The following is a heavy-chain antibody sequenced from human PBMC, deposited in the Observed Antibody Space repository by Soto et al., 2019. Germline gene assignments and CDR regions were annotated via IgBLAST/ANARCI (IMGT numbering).Heavy chain of an antibody. CDR3: ASRGSYRLRTFDY. CDR1: GGSFSGYY. J-gene: IGHJ4*02. V-gene: IGHV4-34*01. CDR2: INHSGST. D-gene: IGHD1-26*01. Sequence: QVQLQQWGAGLLKHSETLSLTCAVYGGSFSGYYWSWIRQPPGKGLEWIGEINHSGSTNYNPSLKSRVTISVDTSKNQFSLKLSSLTAADTGVYYCASRGSYRLRTFDYWGQGTLVTVSS.